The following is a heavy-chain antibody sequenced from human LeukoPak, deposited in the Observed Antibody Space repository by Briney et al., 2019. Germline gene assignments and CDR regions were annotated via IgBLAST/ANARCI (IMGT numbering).Heavy chain of an antibody. CDR2: ITGSGDDA. Sequence: PSGGSLRLSCAASGFTFSNYGMSWLRQAPGKGLEWVSAITGSGDDAYYADSVHGRFTVFRDNSKSTLYLQMSSLRVEDTAVYYCAKESRGSSPEFWGQGTLVTVSS. CDR1: GFTFSNYG. V-gene: IGHV3-23*01. CDR3: AKESRGSSPEF. D-gene: IGHD1-26*01. J-gene: IGHJ1*01.